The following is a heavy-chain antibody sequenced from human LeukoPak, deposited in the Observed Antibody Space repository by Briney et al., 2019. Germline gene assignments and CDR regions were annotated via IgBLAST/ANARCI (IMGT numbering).Heavy chain of an antibody. CDR3: ARQESPFYDFWSGRYYFDY. J-gene: IGHJ4*02. V-gene: IGHV4-39*01. D-gene: IGHD3-3*01. CDR2: IYYSGST. CDR1: GGSISSSSYY. Sequence: SETLSLTCTVSGGSISSSSYYWGWIRQPPGKGLEWIGSIYYSGSTYYNPSLKSRVTISVDTSKNQFSLKLSSVTAADTAVYYCARQESPFYDFWSGRYYFDYWGQGTLVTVSS.